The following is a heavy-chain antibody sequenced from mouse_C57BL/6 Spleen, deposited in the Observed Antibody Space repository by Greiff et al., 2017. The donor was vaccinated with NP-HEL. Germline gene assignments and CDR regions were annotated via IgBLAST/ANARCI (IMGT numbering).Heavy chain of an antibody. V-gene: IGHV5-6*01. CDR2: ISSGGSYT. J-gene: IGHJ1*03. CDR1: GFTFSSYG. Sequence: EVKLMESGGDLVKPGGSLKLSCAASGFTFSSYGMSWVRQTPDKRLEWVATISSGGSYTYYPDSVKGRFTISRDNAKNTLYLQMSSLKSEDTAMYYCARQIYYGSSPRYFDVWGTGTTVTVSS. D-gene: IGHD1-1*01. CDR3: ARQIYYGSSPRYFDV.